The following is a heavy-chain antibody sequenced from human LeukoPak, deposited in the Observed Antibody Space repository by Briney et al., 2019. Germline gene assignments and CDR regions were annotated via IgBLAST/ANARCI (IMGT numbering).Heavy chain of an antibody. J-gene: IGHJ4*02. Sequence: SETLSLTCAVYGGSFSGYYWSWIRQPPGKGLEWIGEINHSGSTNYNPSLKSRVTISVDTSKNQFSLKLSSVTAAGTAVYYCARGRHRPKAVAGIRYWGQGTLVTVSS. CDR1: GGSFSGYY. CDR3: ARGRHRPKAVAGIRY. V-gene: IGHV4-34*01. D-gene: IGHD6-19*01. CDR2: INHSGST.